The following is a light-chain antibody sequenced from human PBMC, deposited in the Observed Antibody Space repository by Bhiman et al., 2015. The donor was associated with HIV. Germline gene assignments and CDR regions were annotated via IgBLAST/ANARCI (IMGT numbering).Light chain of an antibody. CDR2: ENN. J-gene: IGLJ1*01. CDR1: SSNIGNNY. Sequence: QSALTQPPSVSAAPGQKVTISCSGSSSNIGNNYVSRYQQFPETAPKLLIYENNKRPSGIPDRFSGSKSGTSATLGITGLQTGDEADYYCGTWDSSLSAGGVFGTGTKVTVL. V-gene: IGLV1-51*02. CDR3: GTWDSSLSAGGV.